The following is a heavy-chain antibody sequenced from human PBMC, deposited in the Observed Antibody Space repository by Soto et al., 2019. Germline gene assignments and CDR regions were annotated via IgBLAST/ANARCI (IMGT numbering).Heavy chain of an antibody. D-gene: IGHD3-22*01. CDR3: ARGDYYDSSGYYYFDY. CDR2: INHSGST. Sequence: SETLSLTCAVYGGSFSGYYWSWIRQPPGKGLEWIGEINHSGSTNYNPSLKSRVTISIDKSKNQFSLKLSYVTAADTAVYYCARGDYYDSSGYYYFDYWGQGTLVTVSS. CDR1: GGSFSGYY. V-gene: IGHV4-34*01. J-gene: IGHJ4*02.